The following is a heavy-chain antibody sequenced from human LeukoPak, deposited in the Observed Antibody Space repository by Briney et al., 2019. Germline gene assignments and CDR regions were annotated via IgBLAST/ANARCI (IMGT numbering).Heavy chain of an antibody. CDR3: ARDLLFGVVTD. CDR2: IYYSGST. Sequence: ETLSLTCTVSGGSISSYYWSWIRQPPGKRLEWIGYIYYSGSTNYNPSLKSRVTISVDTSKNQFSLKLRSVTAADTAVYYCARDLLFGVVTDWGQGTLVTVSS. CDR1: GGSISSYY. J-gene: IGHJ4*02. V-gene: IGHV4-59*01. D-gene: IGHD3-3*01.